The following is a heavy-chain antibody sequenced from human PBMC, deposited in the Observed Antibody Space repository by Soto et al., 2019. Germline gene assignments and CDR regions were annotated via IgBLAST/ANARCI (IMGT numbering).Heavy chain of an antibody. CDR2: IYYSGST. J-gene: IGHJ4*02. V-gene: IGHV4-30-4*01. D-gene: IGHD3-22*01. CDR1: GGSISSGDYY. CDR3: ARANYVESSGPFDY. Sequence: PSETLSLTCTVSGGSISSGDYYWGWIRQPPGKGLEWIGYIYYSGSTYYNPSLESRVTLSVDTSTTQFSLKVSSVTAADTAVYYCARANYVESSGPFDYWGPGTLVTVSS.